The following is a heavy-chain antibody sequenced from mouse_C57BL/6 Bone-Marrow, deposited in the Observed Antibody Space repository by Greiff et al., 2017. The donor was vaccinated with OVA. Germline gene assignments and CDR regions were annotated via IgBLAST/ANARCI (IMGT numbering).Heavy chain of an antibody. CDR1: GFTFSSYG. CDR2: ISSGGSYT. J-gene: IGHJ1*03. V-gene: IGHV5-6*01. Sequence: EVQRVESGGDLVKPGGSLKLSCAASGFTFSSYGMSWVRQTPDKRLEWVATISSGGSYTYYPDSVKGRFTISRDNAKNTLYLQMRSLKSKNTAMYYGARRAYGSSYGYFDVWGTGTTVTVSS. D-gene: IGHD1-1*01. CDR3: ARRAYGSSYGYFDV.